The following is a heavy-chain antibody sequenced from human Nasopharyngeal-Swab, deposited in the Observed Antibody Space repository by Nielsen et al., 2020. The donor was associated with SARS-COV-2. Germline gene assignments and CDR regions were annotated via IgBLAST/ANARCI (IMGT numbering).Heavy chain of an antibody. CDR2: VYAGGST. V-gene: IGHV3-53*01. J-gene: IGHJ3*01. CDR3: ASPVFGVVSDAFDL. CDR1: GIFLSGHY. Sequence: GESLKTSSAASGIFLSGHYMNWVRQAPGMGLEWVSVVYAGGSTFYADSVKGRFTISRDNSKNKLYLQMNNLRPEDTAMYYCASPVFGVVSDAFDLWGQGTMVTVSS. D-gene: IGHD3-3*01.